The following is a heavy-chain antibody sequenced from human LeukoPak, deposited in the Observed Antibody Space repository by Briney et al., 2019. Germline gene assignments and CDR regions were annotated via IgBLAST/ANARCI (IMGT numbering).Heavy chain of an antibody. Sequence: GGSLRLSCAASGFTFSSYWMSWVRQAPGKGLEWVANIKQDGSEKYYVDYVKGRFTIFRNNAKNTLYLQMNSLRAEDTAVYYCAELGITMIGGVWGKGTTVTISS. D-gene: IGHD3-10*02. J-gene: IGHJ6*04. CDR2: IKQDGSEK. V-gene: IGHV3-7*01. CDR3: AELGITMIGGV. CDR1: GFTFSSYW.